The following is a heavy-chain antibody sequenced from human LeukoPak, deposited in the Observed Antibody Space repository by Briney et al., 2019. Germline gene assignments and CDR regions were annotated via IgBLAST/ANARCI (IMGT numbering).Heavy chain of an antibody. CDR2: IYYSGST. D-gene: IGHD6-13*01. Sequence: SETLSLTCAVYGGSFSGYYWSWIRQPPGKGLEWIGYIYYSGSTNYNPSLKSRVTISVDTSKNQFSLKLSSVTAADTAVYYCARVIAAAGTGRSYYYYGMDVWGQGTTVTVSS. CDR3: ARVIAAAGTGRSYYYYGMDV. V-gene: IGHV4-59*01. CDR1: GGSFSGYY. J-gene: IGHJ6*02.